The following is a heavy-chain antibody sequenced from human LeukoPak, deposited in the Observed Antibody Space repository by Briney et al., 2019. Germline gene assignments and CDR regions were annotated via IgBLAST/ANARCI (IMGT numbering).Heavy chain of an antibody. D-gene: IGHD6-19*01. J-gene: IGHJ6*02. Sequence: GGSLGLSCAASGFTFSSYSMNWVRQAPGKGLEWVALIADDGSYKYYTGSVKGRFTISRDNSKNTLYLQMTSLKADDTAVYYCAILSSGLYYYGLDVWGQGTTVTVSS. CDR2: IADDGSYK. CDR1: GFTFSSYS. CDR3: AILSSGLYYYGLDV. V-gene: IGHV3-30*03.